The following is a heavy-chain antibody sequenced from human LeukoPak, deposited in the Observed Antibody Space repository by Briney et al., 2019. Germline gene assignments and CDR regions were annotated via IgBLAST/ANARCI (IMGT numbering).Heavy chain of an antibody. D-gene: IGHD5-12*01. Sequence: GGSLRLSCAASGFTFSSYGMHWVRQAPGKGLEWVAVISYDGSNKNYADSVKGRFTISRNNTKNTLYLQMNSLRAEDTAVYYCAKKGNMKISGYEDYWGQGTLVTVSS. CDR3: AKKGNMKISGYEDY. CDR1: GFTFSSYG. CDR2: ISYDGSNK. J-gene: IGHJ4*02. V-gene: IGHV3-30*18.